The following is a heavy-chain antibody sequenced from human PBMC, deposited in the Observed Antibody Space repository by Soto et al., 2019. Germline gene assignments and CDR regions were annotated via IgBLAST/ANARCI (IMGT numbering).Heavy chain of an antibody. J-gene: IGHJ6*02. CDR3: ARTPVAGKIRGCYYGMDV. V-gene: IGHV5-51*01. CDR1: GYSFTSYW. D-gene: IGHD6-19*01. CDR2: IYPGDSDT. Sequence: GESLKISCKGSGYSFTSYWIGWVRQMPGKGLEWMGIIYPGDSDTRYSPSFQGQVTISADKSISAAYLQWSSLKASDTAMYYCARTPVAGKIRGCYYGMDVWGQGTTVTVSS.